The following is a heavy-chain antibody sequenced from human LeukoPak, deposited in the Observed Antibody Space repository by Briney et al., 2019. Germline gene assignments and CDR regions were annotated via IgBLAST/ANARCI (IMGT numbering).Heavy chain of an antibody. V-gene: IGHV3-23*01. CDR1: GFTFTNYG. CDR3: ARDAYYDSSGYQD. CDR2: ISGSGNST. Sequence: GGSLRLSCAASGFTFTNYGLTWVRQVPGKGLQWVSSISGSGNSTYYADSVKGRFTISRDNSKNTLYLQMNSLRAEDTAVYYCARDAYYDSSGYQDWGQGTLVTVSS. D-gene: IGHD3-22*01. J-gene: IGHJ4*02.